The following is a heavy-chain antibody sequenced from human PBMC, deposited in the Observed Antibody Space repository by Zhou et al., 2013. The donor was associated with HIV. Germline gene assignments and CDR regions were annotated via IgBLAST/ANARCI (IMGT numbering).Heavy chain of an antibody. J-gene: IGHJ6*03. CDR2: INPFGGST. Sequence: QVQLVQSGAEVQKPGASVKVSCKASGYTFTSYYLHWVRQAPGQGLEWMGIINPFGGSTSYAQKFQGRVTMTRDTSTSTVYMELSSLRSEDTAVYYCARELNGYSNPLYYYYYMDVWGKGTTVTVSS. V-gene: IGHV1-46*01. D-gene: IGHD4-4*01. CDR3: ARELNGYSNPLYYYYYMDV. CDR1: GYTFTSYY.